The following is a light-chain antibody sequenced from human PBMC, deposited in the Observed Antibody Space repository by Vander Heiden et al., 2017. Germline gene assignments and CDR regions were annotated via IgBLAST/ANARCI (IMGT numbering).Light chain of an antibody. CDR2: GAS. CDR1: QSVSSN. CDR3: QQYNNSYT. J-gene: IGKJ2*01. Sequence: EIVMTQSSATLSVSPGERPTLSCRASQSVSSNLAWYQQKPGQAPRLLIYGASTRATGIPARCSGSGSGKEFTLTISSLQSEDFAVYYCQQYNNSYTFGQGTKLEIK. V-gene: IGKV3-15*01.